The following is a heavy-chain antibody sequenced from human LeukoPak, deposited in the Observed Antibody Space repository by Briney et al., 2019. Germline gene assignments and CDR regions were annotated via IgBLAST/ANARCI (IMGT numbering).Heavy chain of an antibody. CDR1: GFTFSSYA. D-gene: IGHD3-3*01. Sequence: GGSLRLSCTASGFTFSSYAMSWVRQTPGKGLEWLSSISGSGINTYYADSVKGRFTISRDNSKNTLYLQMISLRADDTAVYFCAKVDGITIFEVFDYWGQGTLVTVSS. V-gene: IGHV3-23*01. CDR3: AKVDGITIFEVFDY. CDR2: ISGSGINT. J-gene: IGHJ4*02.